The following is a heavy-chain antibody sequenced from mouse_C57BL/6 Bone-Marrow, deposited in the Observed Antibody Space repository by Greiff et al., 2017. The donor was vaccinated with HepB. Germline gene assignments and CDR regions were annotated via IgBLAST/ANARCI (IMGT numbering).Heavy chain of an antibody. J-gene: IGHJ2*01. CDR3: ASEGIFITTVVATGDY. CDR1: GYTFTSYW. Sequence: QVQLQQPGAELVKPGASVKLSCKASGYTFTSYWMHWVKQRPGQGLEWIGMIHPNSGSTNYNEKFKSKATLTVDKSSSTAYMQLSSLTSEDSAVYYCASEGIFITTVVATGDYWGQGTTLTVSS. CDR2: IHPNSGST. D-gene: IGHD1-1*01. V-gene: IGHV1-64*01.